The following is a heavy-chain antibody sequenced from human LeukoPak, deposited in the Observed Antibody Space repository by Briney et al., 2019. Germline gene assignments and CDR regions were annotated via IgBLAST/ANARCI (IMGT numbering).Heavy chain of an antibody. CDR2: IYTSGST. J-gene: IGHJ4*02. V-gene: IGHV4-4*07. Sequence: PSETLSLTCTVSGGSISSYYWSWIRQPAGKGLDWIGRIYTSGSTNYNPSLKSRVTMSVDTSKNQFSLKLSSVTAADTAVYYCARDVGDGYNYYFDYWGQGTLVTVSS. CDR1: GGSISSYY. CDR3: ARDVGDGYNYYFDY. D-gene: IGHD5-24*01.